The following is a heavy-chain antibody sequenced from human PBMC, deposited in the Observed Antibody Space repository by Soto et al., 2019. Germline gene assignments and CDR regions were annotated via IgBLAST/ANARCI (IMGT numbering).Heavy chain of an antibody. V-gene: IGHV1-69*01. J-gene: IGHJ4*02. CDR3: ARATRYSSGWYLYYFDY. CDR2: ILPIFGTA. Sequence: QVQLVQSGAEVKKPGSSVKVSCKASGGTFSSYAISWVRQAPGQGLEWMGGILPIFGTANYAQKFQGRVTITADESTSTAYMELSSLRSEDTAGYHCARATRYSSGWYLYYFDYWGQGTPDTVSS. D-gene: IGHD6-19*01. CDR1: GGTFSSYA.